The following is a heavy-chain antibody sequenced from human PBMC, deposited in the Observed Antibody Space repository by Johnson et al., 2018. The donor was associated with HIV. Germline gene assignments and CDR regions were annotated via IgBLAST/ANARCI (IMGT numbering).Heavy chain of an antibody. Sequence: VQLVESGGGVVQPGRSLRLSCAASGFTFSSYAMHWVRQAPGKGLEWVAVISYDGSNKYYADSVKGRFTISRDNSKNTLYLQMNSLRPEDTAVYYCAKDQLVVVPDAFDIWGQGTMVTVSS. CDR1: GFTFSSYA. CDR3: AKDQLVVVPDAFDI. J-gene: IGHJ3*02. V-gene: IGHV3-30*04. CDR2: ISYDGSNK. D-gene: IGHD3-22*01.